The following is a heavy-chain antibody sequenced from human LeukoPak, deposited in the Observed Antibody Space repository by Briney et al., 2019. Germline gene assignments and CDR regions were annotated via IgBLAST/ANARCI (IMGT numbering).Heavy chain of an antibody. CDR1: GYTSTSYY. V-gene: IGHV1-46*01. CDR3: ARAEYYDSSGYPLLAFDP. CDR2: INPSGGST. Sequence: GASVKVSCKASGYTSTSYYMHWVRQAPGQGLEWMGIINPSGGSTSYAQKFQGRVTMTRDTSTSTVYMELSSLRSEDTAVYYCARAEYYDSSGYPLLAFDPWGQGTLVTVSS. D-gene: IGHD3-22*01. J-gene: IGHJ5*02.